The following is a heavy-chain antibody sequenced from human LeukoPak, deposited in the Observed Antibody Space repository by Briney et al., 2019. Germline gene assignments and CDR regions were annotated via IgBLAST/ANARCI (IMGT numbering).Heavy chain of an antibody. V-gene: IGHV3-23*01. CDR2: IVGSGGST. J-gene: IGHJ4*02. CDR3: AEKGYSYSDH. Sequence: GGSLRLSCALWGLIYNSYPMICLRQAPGKGLEWVSVIVGSGGSTYYADSVKGRFTISRDNSKNTLYLQMNSLRGEDTALYYCAEKGYSYSDHWGQGTLVTVSS. CDR1: GLIYNSYP. D-gene: IGHD5-18*01.